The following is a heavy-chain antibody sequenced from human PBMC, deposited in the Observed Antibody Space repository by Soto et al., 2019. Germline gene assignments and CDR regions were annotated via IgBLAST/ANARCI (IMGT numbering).Heavy chain of an antibody. J-gene: IGHJ4*02. CDR3: ARGGVGVATIHFDY. CDR1: GFTFSSYA. D-gene: IGHD5-12*01. Sequence: GGSLRLSCAASGFTFSSYAMHWVRQAPGKGLEWVAVISYDGSNKYYADSVKGRFTISRDNSKNTLYLQMNSLRAEDTAVYYCARGGVGVATIHFDYWGQGTLVTVSS. CDR2: ISYDGSNK. V-gene: IGHV3-30-3*01.